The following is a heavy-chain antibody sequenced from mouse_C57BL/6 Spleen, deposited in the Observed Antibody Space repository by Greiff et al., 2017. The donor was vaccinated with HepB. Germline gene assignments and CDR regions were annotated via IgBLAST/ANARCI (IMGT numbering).Heavy chain of an antibody. D-gene: IGHD1-1*01. V-gene: IGHV1-80*01. CDR2: IYPGDGDT. Sequence: QVQLQQSGAELVKPGASVKISCKASGYAFSSYWMNWVKQRPGKGLEWIGQIYPGDGDTNYNGKFKGKATLTADKSSSTAYMQLSSLTSEDSAVYVCARLGTTVVARYWYFDVWGTGTTVTVSS. CDR3: ARLGTTVVARYWYFDV. CDR1: GYAFSSYW. J-gene: IGHJ1*03.